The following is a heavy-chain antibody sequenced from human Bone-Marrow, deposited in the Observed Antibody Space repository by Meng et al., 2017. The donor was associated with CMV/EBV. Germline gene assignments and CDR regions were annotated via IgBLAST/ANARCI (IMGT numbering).Heavy chain of an antibody. V-gene: IGHV3-33*01. D-gene: IGHD2-2*01. Sequence: GGSLRLSCAASGFTFSSYGMHWVRQAPGKGLEWVAVIWYDGSNKYYADSVKGRFTISRDNSKNTLYLQMNSLRAEDTAVYYCARRESYQQGYGMDVWGQGTTVTVSS. CDR1: GFTFSSYG. J-gene: IGHJ6*02. CDR3: ARRESYQQGYGMDV. CDR2: IWYDGSNK.